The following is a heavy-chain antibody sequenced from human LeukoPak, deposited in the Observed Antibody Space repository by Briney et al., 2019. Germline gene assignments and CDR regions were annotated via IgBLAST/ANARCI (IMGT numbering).Heavy chain of an antibody. V-gene: IGHV1-18*01. D-gene: IGHD3-10*01. CDR1: GYTFTSYG. J-gene: IGHJ4*02. Sequence: ASVKVSCKASGYTFTSYGISWVRQAPGQGLEWMGWISAYNGNTNYAQKLQGRVTMTTDTSTSTAYMELRSLTSDDTAVYYCARGNFYDNKGYSPELRYWGQGTLVTVSS. CDR3: ARGNFYDNKGYSPELRY. CDR2: ISAYNGNT.